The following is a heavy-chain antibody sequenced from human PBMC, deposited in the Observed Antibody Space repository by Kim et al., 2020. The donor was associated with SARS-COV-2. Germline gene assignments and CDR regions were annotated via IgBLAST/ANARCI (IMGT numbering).Heavy chain of an antibody. CDR3: AKELADSSGTAAFDI. CDR2: ISWNSGSI. CDR1: GFTFDDYA. D-gene: IGHD3-22*01. Sequence: GGSLRLSCAASGFTFDDYAMHWVRQAPGKGLEWVSGISWNSGSIGYADSVKGRFTISRDNAKNSLYLQMNSLRAEDTALYYCAKELADSSGTAAFDIWGQGTMVTVSS. J-gene: IGHJ3*02. V-gene: IGHV3-9*01.